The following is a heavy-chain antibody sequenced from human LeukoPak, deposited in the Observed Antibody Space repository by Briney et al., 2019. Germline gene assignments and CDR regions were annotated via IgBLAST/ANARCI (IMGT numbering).Heavy chain of an antibody. CDR3: ARDHGKQQYFDY. CDR2: ISYDGSNK. Sequence: PGGSLRLSCTASGFTFSSYDMHWVRQAPGKGLEWVAVISYDGSNKYYADSVKGRFTISRDNSKNTLYLQMNSLRAEDTAVYYCARDHGKQQYFDYWGQGTLVTVSS. J-gene: IGHJ4*02. CDR1: GFTFSSYD. V-gene: IGHV3-30*01. D-gene: IGHD6-13*01.